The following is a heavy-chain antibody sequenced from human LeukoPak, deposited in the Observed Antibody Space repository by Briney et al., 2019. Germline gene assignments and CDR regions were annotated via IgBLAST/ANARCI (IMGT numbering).Heavy chain of an antibody. D-gene: IGHD6-13*01. J-gene: IGHJ4*02. CDR3: AVTDIAAAGTFDY. CDR2: ISSSGSTI. V-gene: IGHV3-11*04. Sequence: KSGGSLRLSYAASGFTFSDYYMSWIRQAPGKGLEWVSYISSSGSTIYYADSVKGRFTISRDNAKNSLYLQMNSLRAEDTAVYYCAVTDIAAAGTFDYWGQGTLVTVSS. CDR1: GFTFSDYY.